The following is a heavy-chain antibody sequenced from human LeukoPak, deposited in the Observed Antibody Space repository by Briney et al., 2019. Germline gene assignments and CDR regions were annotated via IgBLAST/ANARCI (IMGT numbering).Heavy chain of an antibody. CDR1: GGSINSYY. CDR2: IYGSGST. D-gene: IGHD5-12*01. V-gene: IGHV4-4*07. CDR3: ARDRGDSGYDWGNFDY. Sequence: SETLSLTCTVSGGSINSYYWSWMRQPAGKRLEWIGRIYGSGSTSYNPSVKSRVTMSVDSAKNQFALKLTSVTAADTAVYYCARDRGDSGYDWGNFDYWGQGTLVTVSS. J-gene: IGHJ4*02.